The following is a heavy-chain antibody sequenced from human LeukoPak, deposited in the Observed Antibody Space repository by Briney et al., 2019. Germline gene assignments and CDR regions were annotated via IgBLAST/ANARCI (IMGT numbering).Heavy chain of an antibody. CDR3: ARELWLITRYYYYGMDV. CDR1: GFTFSSYS. D-gene: IGHD5-18*01. J-gene: IGHJ6*02. CDR2: ISSSSSYI. V-gene: IGHV3-21*01. Sequence: PGGSLRLSCAASGFTFSSYSMNWVRQAPGKGLEWVSSISSSSSYIYYADSVKGRFTISRDNAKNSLYLQMNSLRAEDTAVYYCARELWLITRYYYYGMDVWGQGTTVTVSS.